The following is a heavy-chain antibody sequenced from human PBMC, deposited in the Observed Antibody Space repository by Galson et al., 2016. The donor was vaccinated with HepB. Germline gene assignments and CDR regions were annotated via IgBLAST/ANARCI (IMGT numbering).Heavy chain of an antibody. V-gene: IGHV4-31*03. J-gene: IGHJ5*02. CDR1: GDSVSSGGYY. CDR2: IYYSRST. Sequence: TLSLTCNVSGDSVSSGGYYWSWIRQHPGKGLEWIGYIYYSRSTYYNPSLKSRAIISVDTSKNRFSLKLTSVTAADTAVYYCARARLYSSSSYWFDPWGQGTLVTVSS. D-gene: IGHD6-6*01. CDR3: ARARLYSSSSYWFDP.